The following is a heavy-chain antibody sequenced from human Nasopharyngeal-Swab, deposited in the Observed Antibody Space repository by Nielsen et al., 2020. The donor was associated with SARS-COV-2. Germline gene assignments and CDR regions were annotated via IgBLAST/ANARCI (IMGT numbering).Heavy chain of an antibody. CDR2: FDPEDGET. CDR3: ATVWRWGHIAIDY. V-gene: IGHV1-24*01. Sequence: ASVKVSCRVSGYTLTELSMHWVRQAPGKGLEWMGGFDPEDGETIYAQKFQGRVTMTEDTSTDTAYMELSSLRSEDTAVYYCATVWRWGHIAIDYWGQGTLVTVSS. CDR1: GYTLTELS. D-gene: IGHD4-23*01. J-gene: IGHJ4*02.